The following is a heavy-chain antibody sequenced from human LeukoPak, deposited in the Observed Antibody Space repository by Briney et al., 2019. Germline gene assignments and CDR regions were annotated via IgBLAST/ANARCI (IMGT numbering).Heavy chain of an antibody. J-gene: IGHJ6*02. V-gene: IGHV3-43*02. Sequence: QTGGSLRLSCAASGFTFSSYSMNWVRQAPGKGLEWVSLISGDGGSTYYADSVKGRFTISRDNSKNSLYLQMNSLRTEDTALYYCAKDIAVAGHHYYYGMDVWGQGTTVTVSS. CDR3: AKDIAVAGHHYYYGMDV. CDR1: GFTFSSYS. D-gene: IGHD6-19*01. CDR2: ISGDGGST.